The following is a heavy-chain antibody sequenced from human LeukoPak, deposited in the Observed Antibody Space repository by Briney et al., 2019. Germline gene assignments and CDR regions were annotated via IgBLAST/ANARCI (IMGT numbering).Heavy chain of an antibody. CDR3: ARGGPDYVWGSSRPYYFDY. D-gene: IGHD3-16*02. CDR1: GFTFSSYE. V-gene: IGHV3-48*03. Sequence: PGGSLRLSCAASGFTFSSYEMNWVRQAPGKGLEWVSYISSSGSTIYYADSVKGRFTISRDNAKNSLYLQMNSLRAEDTAVYYCARGGPDYVWGSSRPYYFDYWGQGTLVTVSS. CDR2: ISSSGSTI. J-gene: IGHJ4*01.